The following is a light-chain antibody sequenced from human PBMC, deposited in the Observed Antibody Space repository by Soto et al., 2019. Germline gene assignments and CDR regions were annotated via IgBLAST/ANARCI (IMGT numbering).Light chain of an antibody. V-gene: IGKV1-5*03. CDR3: QQYHIYSGT. Sequence: IQMTQSPSTLSASVGDRVTITCRASQSISSWVAWYQQKPGKAPRLLIYKTSSLESGVPSRFSGSGSGTEFTLTISGLQPDDFATYYCQQYHIYSGTFGQGTKVDIK. J-gene: IGKJ1*01. CDR2: KTS. CDR1: QSISSW.